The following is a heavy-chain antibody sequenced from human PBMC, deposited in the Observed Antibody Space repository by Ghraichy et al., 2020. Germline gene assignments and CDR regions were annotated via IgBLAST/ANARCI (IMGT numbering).Heavy chain of an antibody. J-gene: IGHJ5*02. CDR3: ARQGALLWLGAGWFDP. D-gene: IGHD3-10*01. V-gene: IGHV4-39*01. Sequence: SETLSLTCTVSGGSISSSSYYWGWIRQPPGKGLEWIGSIYYSGSTYYNPSLKSRVTISVDTSKNQFSLKLSSVTAADTAVYYCARQGALLWLGAGWFDPWGQGTLVTVSS. CDR2: IYYSGST. CDR1: GGSISSSSYY.